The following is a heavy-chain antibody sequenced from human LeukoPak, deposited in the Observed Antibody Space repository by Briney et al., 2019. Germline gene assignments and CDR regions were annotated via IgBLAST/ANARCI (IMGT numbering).Heavy chain of an antibody. D-gene: IGHD6-19*01. Sequence: PGGSLRLSCAASGFTVSSNYMSWVRQAPGKGLEWVSVIYSGGSTYYADSVKGRFTISRDNTKNSLYLQMTSLRADDTAVYYCARVGKNGWDFDHWGQGILVTVSS. V-gene: IGHV3-66*01. CDR1: GFTVSSNY. CDR3: ARVGKNGWDFDH. J-gene: IGHJ4*02. CDR2: IYSGGST.